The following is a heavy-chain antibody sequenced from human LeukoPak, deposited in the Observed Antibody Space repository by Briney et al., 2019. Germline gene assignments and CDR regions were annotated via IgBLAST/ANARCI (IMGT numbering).Heavy chain of an antibody. D-gene: IGHD5-12*01. J-gene: IGHJ6*04. Sequence: GGSPRLSCAASGFTFDDYAMHWVRHAPGKGLEWVSLISWDGGSTYYADSVKGRFTISRDNSRHTLYLQMNSLGAEDTALYYCAKDKEYSGFGPILSGYYYGMDVWGKGTTVTVSS. CDR2: ISWDGGST. CDR1: GFTFDDYA. CDR3: AKDKEYSGFGPILSGYYYGMDV. V-gene: IGHV3-43D*04.